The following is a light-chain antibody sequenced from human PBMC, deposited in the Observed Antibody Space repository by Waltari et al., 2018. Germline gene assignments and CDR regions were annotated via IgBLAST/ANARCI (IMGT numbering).Light chain of an antibody. Sequence: EILMTQSPATLSVSPGGRATLSCRASQSAGSNLAWVQQRPGQAPRLLMYDASTRATGIPARFSGTGSGTEFTLTISSLQSEDFAVYYCQQYYNWPRTFGQGTKVEI. CDR2: DAS. J-gene: IGKJ1*01. CDR3: QQYYNWPRT. V-gene: IGKV3-15*01. CDR1: QSAGSN.